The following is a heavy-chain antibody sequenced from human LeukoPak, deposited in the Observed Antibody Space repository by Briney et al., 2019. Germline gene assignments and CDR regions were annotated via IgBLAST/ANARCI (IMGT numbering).Heavy chain of an antibody. V-gene: IGHV3-30*04. J-gene: IGHJ4*02. Sequence: GGSLRLSCAASGFSFSSYAMRWVRQAPGKGLEWVAVISVDGSKTYYTDSVKGRFTISRDNSKNKLHLQMNSLRNEDTTVYYCWSADFYGSRKQYPGRCDYWFRGTLVIVSS. CDR1: GFSFSSYA. CDR2: ISVDGSKT. D-gene: IGHD3-10*01. CDR3: WSADFYGSRKQYPGRCDY.